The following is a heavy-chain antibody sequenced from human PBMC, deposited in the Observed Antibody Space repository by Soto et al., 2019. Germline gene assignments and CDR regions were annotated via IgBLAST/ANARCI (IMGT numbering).Heavy chain of an antibody. V-gene: IGHV4-4*02. J-gene: IGHJ5*02. CDR3: AIRIYSLRTWWFDL. CDR2: IYHSGST. D-gene: IGHD3-10*01. Sequence: SETLSLTCAVSGGSISSSNWWSWVRQPPGKGLEWIGEIYHSGSTNYNPSLKSRVTISVDTSKNQFSLKLSSVTAADTAVYYCAIRIYSLRTWWFDLRGQGTLVTVSS. CDR1: GGSISSSNW.